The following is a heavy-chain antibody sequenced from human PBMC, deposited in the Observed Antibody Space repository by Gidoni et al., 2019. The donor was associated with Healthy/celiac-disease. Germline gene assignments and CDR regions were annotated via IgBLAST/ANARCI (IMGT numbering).Heavy chain of an antibody. Sequence: EVQLLESGGGVVQPGGSLRLSCAGSGFTFRSYAMSWVRQAPGKGLEWVSAISCSGGSTYYADSVKGRFTISRDTSKNTLYLQMNSLRAEDTAVYYCAKSGYFVAASGGMDVWGQGTTVTVSS. CDR2: ISCSGGST. CDR1: GFTFRSYA. V-gene: IGHV3-23*01. CDR3: AKSGYFVAASGGMDV. J-gene: IGHJ6*02. D-gene: IGHD3-9*01.